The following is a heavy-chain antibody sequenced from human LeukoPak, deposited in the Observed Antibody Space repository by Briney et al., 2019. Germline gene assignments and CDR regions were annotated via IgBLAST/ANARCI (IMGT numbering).Heavy chain of an antibody. CDR2: ISSSGSTI. Sequence: PGGSLRLSCAASGFAFSSYEMNWVRQGPGKGLEWVSYISSSGSTIYYADSVKGRFTISRDNAKNSLNLQMNSLRAEDTAVYYCARDRNNIAAEGSWFDPWGQGTLVTVSS. J-gene: IGHJ5*02. CDR3: ARDRNNIAAEGSWFDP. D-gene: IGHD6-6*01. V-gene: IGHV3-48*03. CDR1: GFAFSSYE.